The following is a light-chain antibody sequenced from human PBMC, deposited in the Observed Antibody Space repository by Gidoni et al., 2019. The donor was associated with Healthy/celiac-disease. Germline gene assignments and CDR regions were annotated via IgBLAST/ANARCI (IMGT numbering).Light chain of an antibody. CDR3: QQYGSSLMYT. V-gene: IGKV3-20*01. CDR1: QSVSSSY. J-gene: IGKJ2*01. Sequence: EIVLTQSPGTLSLSPGERATLSCRASQSVSSSYLAWYQQKPGQAPRLLIDGASSRATGIPDRFRGSGSGTDFTLTISRLEPEDFAVYYCQQYGSSLMYTFGQGTKLESK. CDR2: GAS.